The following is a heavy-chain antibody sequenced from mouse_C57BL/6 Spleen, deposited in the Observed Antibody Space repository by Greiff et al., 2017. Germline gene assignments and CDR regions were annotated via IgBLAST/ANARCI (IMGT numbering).Heavy chain of an antibody. CDR1: GYTFTSYW. CDR3: ARGYGSSYDWFAY. D-gene: IGHD1-1*01. J-gene: IGHJ3*01. V-gene: IGHV1-52*01. Sequence: QVQLQQPGAELVRPGSSVKLSCKASGYTFTSYWMHWVKQRPIQGLEWIGNIDPSDSETHYNQKFKDKATLTVDKSSSTAYMQLSSLTSEDSAVYYGARGYGSSYDWFAYWGQGTLVTVSA. CDR2: IDPSDSET.